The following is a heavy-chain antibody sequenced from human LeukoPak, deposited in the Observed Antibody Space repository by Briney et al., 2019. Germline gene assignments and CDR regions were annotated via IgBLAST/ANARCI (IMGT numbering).Heavy chain of an antibody. Sequence: GGSLRLSCAASGFTFSNAWMSWVRQAPGKGLEWVSAISGSGGSTYYADSVKGRFTISRDNSKNTLYLQMNSLRAEDTAVYYCAKIRFLEWPSGFDPWGQGTLVTVSS. J-gene: IGHJ5*02. CDR2: ISGSGGST. CDR1: GFTFSNAW. D-gene: IGHD3-3*01. CDR3: AKIRFLEWPSGFDP. V-gene: IGHV3-23*01.